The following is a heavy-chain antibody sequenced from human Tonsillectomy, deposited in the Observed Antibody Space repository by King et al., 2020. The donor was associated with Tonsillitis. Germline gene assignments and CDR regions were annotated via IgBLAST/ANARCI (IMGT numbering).Heavy chain of an antibody. V-gene: IGHV3-15*01. CDR3: TTSLVGLLDY. D-gene: IGHD1-26*01. J-gene: IGHJ4*02. CDR1: GFTFSNAW. CDR2: IRSKSDGGTT. Sequence: VQLVGSGGGLVKPGGSLRLSCAASGFTFSNAWMTWVRQAAGKGLEWVGRIRSKSDGGTTDYAAPVKGRFTISRDDSTTTLYLQMNSLKIEDTAMYYCTTSLVGLLDYWGQGALVTVSS.